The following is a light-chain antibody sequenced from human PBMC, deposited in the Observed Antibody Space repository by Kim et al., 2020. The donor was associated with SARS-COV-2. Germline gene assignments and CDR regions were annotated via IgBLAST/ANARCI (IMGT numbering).Light chain of an antibody. V-gene: IGLV2-14*03. Sequence: QCIPISCTRTSSDVGGYNYVSWYQQHPGKAPKLMIYAVSNRPSGVSNRFSGSKSGNTASLTISVLQAEDEADYYCSSYTRSTTYYVFGTGTKVTVL. CDR3: SSYTRSTTYYV. CDR1: SSDVGGYNY. CDR2: AVS. J-gene: IGLJ1*01.